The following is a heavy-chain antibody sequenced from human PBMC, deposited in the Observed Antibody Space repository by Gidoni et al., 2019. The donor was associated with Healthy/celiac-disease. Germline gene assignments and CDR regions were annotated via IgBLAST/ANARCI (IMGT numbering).Heavy chain of an antibody. CDR3: AKGLVELYYYYYGMDV. D-gene: IGHD6-19*01. J-gene: IGHJ6*02. V-gene: IGHV3-23*01. CDR2: ISGSGGST. CDR1: GFDFSSYA. Sequence: YGAASGFDFSSYAMSWVRQAPGKGLEWVSAISGSGGSTYYADSVKGRFTISSDNSKNTLYLQMNSLRAEDTAVYYCAKGLVELYYYYYGMDVWGQGTTVTVSS.